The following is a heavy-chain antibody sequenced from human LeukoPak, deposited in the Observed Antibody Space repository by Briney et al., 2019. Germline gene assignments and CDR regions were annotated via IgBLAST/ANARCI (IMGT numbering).Heavy chain of an antibody. CDR2: ISWDGGST. J-gene: IGHJ4*02. V-gene: IGHV3-43D*04. Sequence: GGFLRLSCAASGFTFDDYAMHWVRQAPGKGLEWVSLISWDGGSTYYADSVKGRFTISRDNSKNSLYLQMNSLRAEDTALYYCAKAGSGYSVFYFDYWGQGTLVTVSS. CDR3: AKAGSGYSVFYFDY. D-gene: IGHD3-22*01. CDR1: GFTFDDYA.